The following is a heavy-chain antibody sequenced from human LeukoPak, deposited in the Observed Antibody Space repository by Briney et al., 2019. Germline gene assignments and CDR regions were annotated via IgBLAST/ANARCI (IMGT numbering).Heavy chain of an antibody. J-gene: IGHJ4*02. CDR1: GFTFSSYA. Sequence: GGSLRLSCAASGFTFSSYAMRWVRQAPGKGLEWVANIKQDGSEKYYVDSVKGRFTISRDNAKNSLYLQMNSLRAEDTAVYYCLIAIDYWGQGTLVTVSS. V-gene: IGHV3-7*01. CDR2: IKQDGSEK. D-gene: IGHD2/OR15-2a*01. CDR3: LIAIDY.